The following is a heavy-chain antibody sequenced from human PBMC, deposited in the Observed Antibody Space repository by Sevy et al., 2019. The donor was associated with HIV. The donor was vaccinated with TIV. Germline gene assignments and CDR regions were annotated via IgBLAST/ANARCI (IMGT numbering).Heavy chain of an antibody. D-gene: IGHD3-22*01. J-gene: IGHJ6*02. CDR2: ISGGGGNT. Sequence: GGSLRLSCAASGFTFSTYAMYWVRQAPGKGLEYVSAISGGGGNTYYGTSVKGRFTVSGDNAKNTRYLQMGSLSAEDRAVYFCARKYHDTSGYPRYSMDVWGQGTTVTVSS. CDR1: GFTFSTYA. V-gene: IGHV3-64*01. CDR3: ARKYHDTSGYPRYSMDV.